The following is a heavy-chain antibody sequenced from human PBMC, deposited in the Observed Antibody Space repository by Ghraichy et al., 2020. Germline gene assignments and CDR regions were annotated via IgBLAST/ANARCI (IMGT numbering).Heavy chain of an antibody. D-gene: IGHD4-17*01. CDR1: GFIFSSYW. CDR2: INQDESEK. J-gene: IGHJ4*02. V-gene: IGHV3-7*03. CDR3: ARENGDYGDYFDY. Sequence: GGSLRLSCAASGFIFSSYWMSWVRQAPGKGLEWVANINQDESEKYYVDSVKGRFTISRDYAKKSVYLQMNSLRAEDTAMYYCARENGDYGDYFDYWGQGTLVTVSS.